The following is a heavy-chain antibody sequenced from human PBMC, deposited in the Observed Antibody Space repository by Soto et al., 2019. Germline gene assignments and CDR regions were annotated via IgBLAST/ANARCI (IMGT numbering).Heavy chain of an antibody. D-gene: IGHD1-1*01. V-gene: IGHV4-4*07. CDR2: IYATGTT. CDR1: GASISGFY. J-gene: IGHJ5*02. Sequence: SEPLCLTCTVSGASISGFYWSWIRKSAGKGLEWIGRIYATGTTDYNPSLKSRVMMSVDTSKKQFSLKLRSVTAADTAVYYCVRDGTKTLRDWLDPWGQGISVTVSS. CDR3: VRDGTKTLRDWLDP.